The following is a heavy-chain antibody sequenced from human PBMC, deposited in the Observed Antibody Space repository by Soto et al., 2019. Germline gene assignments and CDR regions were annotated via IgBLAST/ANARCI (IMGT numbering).Heavy chain of an antibody. D-gene: IGHD2-2*01. Sequence: GESLKISCQASGYSFTAYWITWVRQMPGKGLEWMATIDPSDSYVDYSPSFRGHVTFSVDRSITTVYLQWNSLKASDSAMYFCTRRASSSFYHFDFWVQGALVTVS. CDR3: TRRASSSFYHFDF. CDR2: IDPSDSYV. V-gene: IGHV5-10-1*01. J-gene: IGHJ4*02. CDR1: GYSFTAYW.